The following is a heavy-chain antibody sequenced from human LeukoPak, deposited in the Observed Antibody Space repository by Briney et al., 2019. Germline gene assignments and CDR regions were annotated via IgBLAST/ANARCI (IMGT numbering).Heavy chain of an antibody. CDR3: AKHLSSRSSRFDY. J-gene: IGHJ4*02. Sequence: GGSLRLSCAASGFTFSSYAMSWVRQAPGKGLEWVSVIGGSGGYTYYADSVKGRFTISRDNSKNTLYLQMDSLRAEDTAVYYCAKHLSSRSSRFDYWGQGTLVTVSS. CDR2: IGGSGGYT. V-gene: IGHV3-23*01. CDR1: GFTFSSYA. D-gene: IGHD1-26*01.